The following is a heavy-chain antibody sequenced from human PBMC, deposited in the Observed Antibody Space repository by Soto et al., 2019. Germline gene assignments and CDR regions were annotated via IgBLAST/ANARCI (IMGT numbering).Heavy chain of an antibody. CDR1: GGTFGSNA. D-gene: IGHD6-25*01. J-gene: IGHJ4*02. V-gene: IGHV1-69*13. Sequence: SVKVSCKASGGTFGSNAISWVRQAPGQGLEWMGNIIPIFGTTKNAQNFQGRVTITADESTNTAYMELSSLTSEDTAVYYCARTFSDGLPSDYWGQGTLVTVSS. CDR3: ARTFSDGLPSDY. CDR2: IIPIFGTT.